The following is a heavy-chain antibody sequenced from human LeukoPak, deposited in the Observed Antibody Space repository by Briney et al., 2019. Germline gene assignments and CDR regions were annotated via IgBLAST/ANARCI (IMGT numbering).Heavy chain of an antibody. CDR2: IYHSGST. Sequence: SETQSLTCAVSGGSVSSGSYSWSWIRQPPGKGLEWIGYIYHSGSTTYNPSLKSRVTMSLDRSKNQVSLKLSSVTAADTAVYYCAGDYGASYRFDYWGQGTLVTV. V-gene: IGHV4-30-2*01. CDR1: GGSVSSGSYS. J-gene: IGHJ4*02. CDR3: AGDYGASYRFDY. D-gene: IGHD3-16*01.